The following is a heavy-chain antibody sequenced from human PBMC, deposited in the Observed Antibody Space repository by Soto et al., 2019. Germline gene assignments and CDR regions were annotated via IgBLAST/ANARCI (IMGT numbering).Heavy chain of an antibody. J-gene: IGHJ3*02. CDR1: GHSFTTYW. V-gene: IGHV5-51*01. Sequence: GTSVKIACKASGHSFTTYWIVWVRPVPGKGLEWRGTIYPGDSETGYSPSFQGQVTISADKSISTAYLQWTSLKASDNAMYYCARRGAVVPGDAFDIWGQGTMVTVSS. D-gene: IGHD3-22*01. CDR2: IYPGDSET. CDR3: ARRGAVVPGDAFDI.